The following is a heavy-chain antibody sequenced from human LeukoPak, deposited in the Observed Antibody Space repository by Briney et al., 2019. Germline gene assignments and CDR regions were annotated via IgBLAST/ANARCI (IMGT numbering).Heavy chain of an antibody. D-gene: IGHD2-8*01. CDR2: ISSSSSTI. J-gene: IGHJ4*02. V-gene: IGHV3-48*04. CDR1: GFTFSSYS. Sequence: GGSLRLSCAASGFTFSSYSMNWVRQAPGKGLEWVSYISSSSSTIYYADSVKGRFTISRDNAKNSLYLQMNSLRAEDTAVYYCARGYCANGVCYSVTDYWGQGILVTVSS. CDR3: ARGYCANGVCYSVTDY.